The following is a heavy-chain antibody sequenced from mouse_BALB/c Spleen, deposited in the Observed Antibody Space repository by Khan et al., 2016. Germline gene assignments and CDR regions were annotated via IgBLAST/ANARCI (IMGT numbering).Heavy chain of an antibody. CDR3: ARGAMDY. Sequence: VRLQQSGPELVKPGASVKISCKASGYSFTGYFMNWVMQSHGKSLEWIGRINPYNGDTFYNQKFKGKATLTVDKSSSTAHMELRSLASEDSAVYYCARGAMDYWGQGTSVTVSS. J-gene: IGHJ4*01. CDR1: GYSFTGYF. V-gene: IGHV1-20*02. CDR2: INPYNGDT.